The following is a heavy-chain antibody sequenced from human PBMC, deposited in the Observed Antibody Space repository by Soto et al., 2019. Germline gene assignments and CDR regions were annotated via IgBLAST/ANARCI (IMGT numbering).Heavy chain of an antibody. J-gene: IGHJ4*02. V-gene: IGHV6-1*01. CDR1: GDSVSNKNAT. CDR2: TYYRSKWYS. D-gene: IGHD1-26*01. CDR3: ARAAYSGSYQGYFDY. Sequence: PSQTLSLTCAISGDSVSNKNATWNWIRQSPSRGLEWLGRTYYRSKWYSDYAVSVKSRITINSDTSKNQLSLQLNSVTPEDTAVYYCARAAYSGSYQGYFDYWGQGTLVTVSS.